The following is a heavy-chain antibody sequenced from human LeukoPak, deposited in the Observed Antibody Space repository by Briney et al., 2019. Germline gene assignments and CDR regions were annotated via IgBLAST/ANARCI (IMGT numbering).Heavy chain of an antibody. Sequence: PGGSLRLSCAASGFTFSSFEMNWVRQAPGKGLEWLSYISGSGGTIYYADSVKGRFTISRDNAKNSLYLQMDSLRSEDTAVYYCARGVASGIVVVPAATRGGNYFDYWGQGTLVTVSS. CDR2: ISGSGGTI. CDR1: GFTFSSFE. CDR3: ARGVASGIVVVPAATRGGNYFDY. V-gene: IGHV3-48*03. J-gene: IGHJ4*02. D-gene: IGHD2-2*01.